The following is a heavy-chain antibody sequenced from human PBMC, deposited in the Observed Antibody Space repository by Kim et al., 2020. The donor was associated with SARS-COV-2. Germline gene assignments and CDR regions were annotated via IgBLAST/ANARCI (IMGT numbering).Heavy chain of an antibody. J-gene: IGHJ4*02. CDR3: ARDHSYYYGSGSYYNPGGSDS. D-gene: IGHD3-10*01. CDR1: GFTFSSYS. CDR2: ISSSSSYI. Sequence: GGSLRLSCAASGFTFSSYSMNWVRQAPGKGLEWVSSISSSSSYIYYADSVKGRFTISRDNAKNSLYLQMNSLRAEDTAVYYCARDHSYYYGSGSYYNPGGSDSWGQGTLFTVSS. V-gene: IGHV3-21*01.